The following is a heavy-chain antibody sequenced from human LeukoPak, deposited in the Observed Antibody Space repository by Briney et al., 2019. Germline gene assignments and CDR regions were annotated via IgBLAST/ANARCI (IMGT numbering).Heavy chain of an antibody. CDR2: IYYSGSA. Sequence: SETLSLTCTVSGGSISGFYWSWIRQPPGRGLEWIGYIYYSGSANYNPSLKSRVTISVDTSKNQFSLKLNSVTAADTAVYYCARVYYHYSNGPFDHWGQGTLVTVSS. CDR1: GGSISGFY. V-gene: IGHV4-59*12. J-gene: IGHJ4*02. D-gene: IGHD3-22*01. CDR3: ARVYYHYSNGPFDH.